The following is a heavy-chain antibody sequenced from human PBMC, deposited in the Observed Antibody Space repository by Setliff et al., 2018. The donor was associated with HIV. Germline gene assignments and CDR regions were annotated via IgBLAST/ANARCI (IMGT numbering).Heavy chain of an antibody. CDR1: GFTFSSYA. J-gene: IGHJ4*02. Sequence: GGSLRLSCAASGFTFSSYAMSWVRQAPGKGLEWVSAISGSGGSTYYADSVKGRFTISRDNSKNTLHLQMNSLRAEDTAVYYCARGTIAAAGTLQFDYWGQGTPVTVSS. V-gene: IGHV3-23*01. CDR3: ARGTIAAAGTLQFDY. CDR2: ISGSGGST. D-gene: IGHD6-13*01.